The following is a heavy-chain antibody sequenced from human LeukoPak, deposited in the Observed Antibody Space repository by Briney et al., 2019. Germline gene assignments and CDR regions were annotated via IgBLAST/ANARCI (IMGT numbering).Heavy chain of an antibody. D-gene: IGHD2-15*01. CDR2: ISWNSGSI. CDR3: ARFSGRN. Sequence: GRSLRLSCAASGFTFDDYVMHWVRQAPGKGLEWVSGISWNSGSIGYADSVKGRFTISRDNAKNSLYLQMGSLRAEDTAVYYCARFSGRNWGQGTLVTVSS. J-gene: IGHJ4*02. V-gene: IGHV3-9*01. CDR1: GFTFDDYV.